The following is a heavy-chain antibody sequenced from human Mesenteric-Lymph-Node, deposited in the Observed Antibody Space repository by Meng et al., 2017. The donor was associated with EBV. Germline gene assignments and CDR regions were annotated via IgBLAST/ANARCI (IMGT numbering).Heavy chain of an antibody. CDR2: IYHSGST. D-gene: IGHD3-10*01. CDR3: ARFQRFGDFD. Sequence: GQLLESGPGLVKPSGPLSLTCAVSGASISSDNWWSWVRQPPGKGLEWIGEIYHSGSTNYNPSLKSRVTISVDKSKRQFSLKLTSVTAADTAVYHCARFQRFGDFDWGQGTLVTVSS. V-gene: IGHV4-4*02. CDR1: GASISSDNW. J-gene: IGHJ4*02.